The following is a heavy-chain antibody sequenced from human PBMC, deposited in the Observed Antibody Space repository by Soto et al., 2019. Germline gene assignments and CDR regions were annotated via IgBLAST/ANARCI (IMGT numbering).Heavy chain of an antibody. J-gene: IGHJ4*02. CDR1: GGSISSGGYY. D-gene: IGHD6-19*01. CDR2: IYYSGST. V-gene: IGHV4-31*03. Sequence: SETLSLTCTVSGGSISSGGYYWSWIRQHPGKGLEWIGYIYYSGSTYYNPSLKSRVTISVDTSKNQFSLKLSSVTAADTAVYYCARGGLVYGGWYALDSWGQGTLVTVSS. CDR3: ARGGLVYGGWYALDS.